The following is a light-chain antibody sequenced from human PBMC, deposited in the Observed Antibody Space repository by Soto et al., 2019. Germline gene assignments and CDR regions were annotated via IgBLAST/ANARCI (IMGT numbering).Light chain of an antibody. CDR3: QQYGSSPWT. J-gene: IGKJ1*01. CDR2: DSS. V-gene: IGKV3-20*01. CDR1: QSVSDR. Sequence: EILLTQSPGTLSLSPGERATLSCMASQSVSDRVVWYQQKSGQAPRLLIYDSSNRATGIPARFSGSGSGTDFTLTISRLEPEDFAVYYCQQYGSSPWTFGQGTKVDI.